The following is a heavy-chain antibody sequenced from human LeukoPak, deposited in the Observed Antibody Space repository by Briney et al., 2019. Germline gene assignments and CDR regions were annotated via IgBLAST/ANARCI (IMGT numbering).Heavy chain of an antibody. Sequence: GGSLRLSCVASGFTFSDYWMSWVRQAPGKGLEWVAHIKHDASEKYYVDSVKGRFTISRDNGKNSLYLPMNSLRAEHTAVYYCARTTKYSFDIWGQGTMVTVSS. CDR1: GFTFSDYW. D-gene: IGHD2/OR15-2a*01. CDR3: ARTTKYSFDI. CDR2: IKHDASEK. V-gene: IGHV3-7*04. J-gene: IGHJ3*02.